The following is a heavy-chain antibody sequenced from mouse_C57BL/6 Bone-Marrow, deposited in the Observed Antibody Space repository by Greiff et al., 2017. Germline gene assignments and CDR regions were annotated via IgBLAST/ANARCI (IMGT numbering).Heavy chain of an antibody. D-gene: IGHD2-4*01. Sequence: EVKVVESGGGLVQPKGSLKLSCAASGFSFNTYAMNWVRQAPGKGLEWVARISSKSNNYATYYDDSVKDRFTISSDDSESMLYLQMNNVNTEDTAMYYCLRHADYSFAYWGQGTLVTVSA. V-gene: IGHV10-1*01. CDR2: ISSKSNNYAT. J-gene: IGHJ3*01. CDR3: LRHADYSFAY. CDR1: GFSFNTYA.